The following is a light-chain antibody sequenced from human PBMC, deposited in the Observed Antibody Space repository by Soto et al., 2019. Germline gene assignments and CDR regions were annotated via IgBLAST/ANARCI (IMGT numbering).Light chain of an antibody. CDR2: YDN. J-gene: IGLJ2*01. CDR3: QVWDTGSDHLV. V-gene: IGLV3-21*04. CDR1: NIGSKS. Sequence: SYELTQPPSVAVAPGETASITCGGNNIGSKSVHWYQQKPGQAPVLVIYYDNDRPSGIPERFSGSNSGNTATLTISRVEAGDEADYYCQVWDTGSDHLVFGGGTKLTVL.